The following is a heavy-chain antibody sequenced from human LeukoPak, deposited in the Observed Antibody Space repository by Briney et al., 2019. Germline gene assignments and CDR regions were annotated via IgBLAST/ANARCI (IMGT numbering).Heavy chain of an antibody. J-gene: IGHJ5*02. V-gene: IGHV4-4*07. Sequence: SETLSLTCTVSGGSISSYYWSWIRQPAGKGLEWIGRIYTSGSTNYNPSLKSRVTMSVDTSKNQFSLKLSSVTAADTAVYYCAKNGQSGFSFDPWGQGTLVTVSS. CDR3: AKNGQSGFSFDP. CDR1: GGSISSYY. CDR2: IYTSGST. D-gene: IGHD3-3*01.